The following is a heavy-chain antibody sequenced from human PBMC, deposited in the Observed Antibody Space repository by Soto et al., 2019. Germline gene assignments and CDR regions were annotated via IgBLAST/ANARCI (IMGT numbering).Heavy chain of an antibody. V-gene: IGHV3-30-3*01. Sequence: GGSLRLSCAASGFTFSSYAMHCVRQAPGRGLEWVAVISYDGSNKYYADSVNGRFTISRDNSKNTLYLQMNSLRAEDTAVYYCARREEYCGGDCYSWFDPWGQGTPVTVYS. CDR2: ISYDGSNK. J-gene: IGHJ5*02. CDR1: GFTFSSYA. CDR3: ARREEYCGGDCYSWFDP. D-gene: IGHD2-21*02.